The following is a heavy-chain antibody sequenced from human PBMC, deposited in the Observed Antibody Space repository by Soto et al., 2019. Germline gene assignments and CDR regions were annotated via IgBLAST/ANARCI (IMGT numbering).Heavy chain of an antibody. CDR1: GSYITSGDYH. V-gene: IGHV4-30-4*01. CDR3: AGFGVGDRNDK. D-gene: IGHD2-8*01. J-gene: IGHJ4*02. CDR2: ISHSETT. Sequence: SETLSLTCSVSGSYITSGDYHWTWIRQAPGKGLEWIGYISHSETTYYSPALKNRIIISSDFSMNQFSLRLNSVTAADTAVYFCAGFGVGDRNDKWGQGTLVTVSS.